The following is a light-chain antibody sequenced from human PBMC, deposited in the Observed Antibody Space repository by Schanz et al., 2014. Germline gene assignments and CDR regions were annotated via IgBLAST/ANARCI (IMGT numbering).Light chain of an antibody. J-gene: IGKJ1*01. CDR2: GAS. Sequence: EIVMTQSPATLSVSPGERATLSCRASYFVSSSHLAWYQQKPGQAPRLLFYGASSRAPGIPDRFSGSGSGTDFILTINRLEPEDFAVYYCQQYASSHLTFGQGTRVEIK. V-gene: IGKV3-20*01. CDR3: QQYASSHLT. CDR1: YFVSSSH.